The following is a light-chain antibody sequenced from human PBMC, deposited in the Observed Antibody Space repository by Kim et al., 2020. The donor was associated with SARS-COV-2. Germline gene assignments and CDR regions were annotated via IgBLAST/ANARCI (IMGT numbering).Light chain of an antibody. CDR3: QVWHSSSDHLYV. CDR2: DAT. V-gene: IGLV3-21*03. CDR1: NIGGKS. Sequence: PEKTARHPCGGDNIGGKSVHWYQQTQGQAPVLVIYDATDRPSGIPERFSGSNSGNTASLTISRVEGGDEADYYCQVWHSSSDHLYVFGSGTKVTVL. J-gene: IGLJ1*01.